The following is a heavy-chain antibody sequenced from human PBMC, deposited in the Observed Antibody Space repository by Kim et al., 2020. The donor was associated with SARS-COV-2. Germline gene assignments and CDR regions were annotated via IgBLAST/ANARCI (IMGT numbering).Heavy chain of an antibody. J-gene: IGHJ6*03. CDR3: ARDRSYYYYYMDV. V-gene: IGHV1-69*04. Sequence: AQKYKGRVTITAEKSTSTGYMELSSLRSEDTAVYYCARDRSYYYYYMDVWGKGTTVTVSS.